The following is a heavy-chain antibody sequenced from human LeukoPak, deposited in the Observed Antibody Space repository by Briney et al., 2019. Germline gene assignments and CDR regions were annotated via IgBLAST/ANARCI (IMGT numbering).Heavy chain of an antibody. V-gene: IGHV3-21*01. D-gene: IGHD5-12*01. CDR3: AGDAYSGYDYYYYYGMDV. CDR1: GFTFGAYT. J-gene: IGHJ6*02. Sequence: PGGSLRLSCAASGFTFGAYTINWVRQAPGKGLEWVSCIFSRSESILYADSVKGRFTISRDNAKNSLYLQMDSLRVEDTAVYYCAGDAYSGYDYYYYYGMDVWGQGTTVTVSS. CDR2: IFSRSESI.